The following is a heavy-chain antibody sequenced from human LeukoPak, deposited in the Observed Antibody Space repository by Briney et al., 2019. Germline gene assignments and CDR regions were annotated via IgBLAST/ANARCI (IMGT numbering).Heavy chain of an antibody. CDR3: ASTLRSSGYTFDY. Sequence: PSETLSLTCTVSGGSISSGDYYWSWIRQPPGKGLEWIGYIYYSGSTYYNPSLKSRVTISVDTSKNQFSLKLSSVTAADTAVYYCASTLRSSGYTFDYWGQGTLVTVSS. J-gene: IGHJ4*02. V-gene: IGHV4-30-4*01. CDR1: GGSISSGDYY. D-gene: IGHD3-22*01. CDR2: IYYSGST.